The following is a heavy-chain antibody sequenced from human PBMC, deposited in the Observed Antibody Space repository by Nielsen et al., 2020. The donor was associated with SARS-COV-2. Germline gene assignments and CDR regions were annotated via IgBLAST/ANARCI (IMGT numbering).Heavy chain of an antibody. CDR3: AREPHKAYCGGDCYINWFDP. CDR1: GGSFSGYY. CDR2: INHSGST. Sequence: SETLSLTCAVYGGSFSGYYWSWIRQPPGKGLEWIGEINHSGSTNYNPSLKSRVTISVDTSKNQFSLKLSSVTAADTAVYYCAREPHKAYCGGDCYINWFDPWGQGTLVTVSS. J-gene: IGHJ5*02. D-gene: IGHD2-21*02. V-gene: IGHV4-34*01.